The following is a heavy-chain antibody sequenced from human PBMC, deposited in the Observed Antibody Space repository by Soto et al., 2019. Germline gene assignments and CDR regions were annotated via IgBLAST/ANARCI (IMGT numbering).Heavy chain of an antibody. CDR3: AKGGYYDGSDLVFDS. V-gene: IGHV3-30*18. CDR1: GFTFDIYG. D-gene: IGHD3-22*01. CDR2: ISYDGSNT. Sequence: QVQLVESGGGVVKPGRSLRLSCAASGFTFDIYGMHWVRQAPGKGLEWVAVISYDGSNTYYADSVKGRFTISRDNSKNTLYLQMNSLRVEDTAVYYCAKGGYYDGSDLVFDSWGQGTLVTVSS. J-gene: IGHJ4*02.